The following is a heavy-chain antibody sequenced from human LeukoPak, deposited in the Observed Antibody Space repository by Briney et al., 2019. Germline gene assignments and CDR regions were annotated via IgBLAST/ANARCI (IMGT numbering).Heavy chain of an antibody. D-gene: IGHD1-26*01. V-gene: IGHV4-59*11. CDR2: IYYSGST. CDR3: ARGGSGSYYGDFDY. Sequence: SETLSLTCTVSGGSISSHCWSWIRQPPGKGLEWIGYIYYSGSTNYNPSLKSRVTISVDTSKNQFSLKLSSVTAADTAVYYCARGGSGSYYGDFDYWGQGTQVTVSS. CDR1: GGSISSHC. J-gene: IGHJ4*02.